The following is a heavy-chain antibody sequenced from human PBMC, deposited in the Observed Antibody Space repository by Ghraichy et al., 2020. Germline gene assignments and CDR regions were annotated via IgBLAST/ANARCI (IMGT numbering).Heavy chain of an antibody. V-gene: IGHV4-34*01. CDR3: TRLGFFGTAAGRITRGFDP. CDR2: ISQSGDT. CDR1: GGSFSGYF. Sequence: ETLSLTCAVHGGSFSGYFWSWVRQPPGKGLEWIGEISQSGDTTYNPSLKSRVSMSIDTSNYHFSLNLTSLTAADTAVYYCTRLGFFGTAAGRITRGFDPWGQGTRVTVSS. D-gene: IGHD6-13*01. J-gene: IGHJ5*02.